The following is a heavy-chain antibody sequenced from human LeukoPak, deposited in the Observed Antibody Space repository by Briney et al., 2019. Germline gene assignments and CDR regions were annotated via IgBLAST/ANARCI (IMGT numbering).Heavy chain of an antibody. J-gene: IGHJ4*02. CDR3: ARRGVDHHYFDY. CDR1: GGSISSYY. CDR2: TYYSGST. D-gene: IGHD3-3*01. Sequence: PSETLSLTCTVSGGSISSYYWSWIRQPPGKGLEWIGYTYYSGSTNYNPSLKSRVTISVDTSKNQFSLKLSSVTAADTAVYYCARRGVDHHYFDYWGQGTLVTVSS. V-gene: IGHV4-59*08.